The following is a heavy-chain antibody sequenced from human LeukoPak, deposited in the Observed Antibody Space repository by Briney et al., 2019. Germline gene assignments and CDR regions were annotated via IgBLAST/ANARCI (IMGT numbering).Heavy chain of an antibody. CDR3: ARGGRLLRYFDWLPPSAFDY. CDR1: GFTFSSYW. CDR2: IMQDGSEK. J-gene: IGHJ4*02. D-gene: IGHD3-9*01. Sequence: GGSLRLSCAASGFTFSSYWMSWVRQAPGKGLEWVANIMQDGSEKYYVDSVKGRFTISRDIAKNSLYLQMNSLRAEDTAVYYCARGGRLLRYFDWLPPSAFDYWGQGTLVTVSS. V-gene: IGHV3-7*03.